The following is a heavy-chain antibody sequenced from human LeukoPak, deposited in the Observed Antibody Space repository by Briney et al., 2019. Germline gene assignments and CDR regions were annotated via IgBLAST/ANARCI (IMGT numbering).Heavy chain of an antibody. CDR1: GGSISPHY. Sequence: SETLSLTCTVSGGSISPHYWSWIRQSPGRGLEWIGYIHYSGDTKYNPSLKSRVTISVDTSKNQFSLKLSSVTAADTAVYYCARGRVAGNYWGQGTLVTVSS. J-gene: IGHJ4*02. D-gene: IGHD6-19*01. V-gene: IGHV4-59*11. CDR2: IHYSGDT. CDR3: ARGRVAGNY.